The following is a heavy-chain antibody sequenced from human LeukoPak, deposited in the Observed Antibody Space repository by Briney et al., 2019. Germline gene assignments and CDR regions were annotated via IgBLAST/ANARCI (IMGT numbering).Heavy chain of an antibody. Sequence: SETLSLTCTVSGGSISGSYWSWIRQPPGKGLEWIGYIYYIGSTDYNPSLRSRVTISVDTSNNQFSLKLSSVTAADTAVYYCAREWCSSTTCYFDYWGQGTLVTVSS. CDR2: IYYIGST. D-gene: IGHD2-2*01. V-gene: IGHV4-59*01. CDR3: AREWCSSTTCYFDY. J-gene: IGHJ4*02. CDR1: GGSISGSY.